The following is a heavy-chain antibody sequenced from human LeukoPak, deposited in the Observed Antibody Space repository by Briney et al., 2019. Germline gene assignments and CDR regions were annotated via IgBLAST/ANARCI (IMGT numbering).Heavy chain of an antibody. CDR1: GGSISSSSYY. CDR3: ARSGGRDGYNFGY. Sequence: SETLSLTCTVSGGSISSSSYYWGWIRQPPGKGLEWIGSIYYSGSANYNPSLESRVTISVDTSRAHFYLKLSSMTAADTAVYYCARSGGRDGYNFGYWGPGTLVTVSS. V-gene: IGHV4-39*02. J-gene: IGHJ4*02. D-gene: IGHD5-24*01. CDR2: IYYSGSA.